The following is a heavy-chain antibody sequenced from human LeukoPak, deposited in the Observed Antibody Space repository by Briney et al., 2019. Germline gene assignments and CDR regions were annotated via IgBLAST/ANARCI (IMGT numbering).Heavy chain of an antibody. CDR3: AKDYSDSSGYFRVPHVFDF. Sequence: GGSLRLSCAASGFTFSSYGMHWVRQAPGKGLEWVAFVRYDRRNQYYADSVKGRFTISRDNSKNTLYLQMNSLRAEDTAVYYCAKDYSDSSGYFRVPHVFDFWGQGTLVTVSS. V-gene: IGHV3-30*02. D-gene: IGHD3-22*01. J-gene: IGHJ4*02. CDR1: GFTFSSYG. CDR2: VRYDRRNQ.